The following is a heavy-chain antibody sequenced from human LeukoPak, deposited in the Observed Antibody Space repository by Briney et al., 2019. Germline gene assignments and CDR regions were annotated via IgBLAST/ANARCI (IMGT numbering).Heavy chain of an antibody. Sequence: SETLSLTCTVSGGSISSYYWSWIRQPPGKGLEWIGYIYYSRSTNYNPSLKSRVTISVDTSKNQFSLKLSSVTAADTAVYYCARATGSFDYWGQGTLVTVSS. CDR2: IYYSRST. J-gene: IGHJ4*02. V-gene: IGHV4-59*01. CDR1: GGSISSYY. CDR3: ARATGSFDY. D-gene: IGHD1-1*01.